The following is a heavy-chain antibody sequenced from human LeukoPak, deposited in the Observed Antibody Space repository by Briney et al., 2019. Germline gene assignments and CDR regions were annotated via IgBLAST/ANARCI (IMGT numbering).Heavy chain of an antibody. D-gene: IGHD5-12*01. Sequence: GVSLRLSCAASGFRFSNFAMSWVRQAPGKGLEWVSLIIGSSGDTLYADSVKGRFTISRDISKNRLYLQMNSLRAEDTALYYCAKGAYDYIEMGYFDDWGQGTLVTVSS. J-gene: IGHJ4*02. CDR3: AKGAYDYIEMGYFDD. CDR2: IIGSSGDT. CDR1: GFRFSNFA. V-gene: IGHV3-23*01.